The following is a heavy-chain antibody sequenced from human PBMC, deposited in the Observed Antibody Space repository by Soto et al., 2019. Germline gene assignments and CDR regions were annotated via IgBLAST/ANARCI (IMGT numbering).Heavy chain of an antibody. CDR1: EYIFRGYG. Sequence: QVQMVESGGGVVQPGWSLRLSCAVSEYIFRGYGMHWVRQAPGKGLEWVAIIRFDGSNIHYADYVMGRFTISRDNSKNMLYLEMNNLRVEDTAVYYCARDGVGVTTFWGFLDYWGQGTLVTVSA. V-gene: IGHV3-33*01. J-gene: IGHJ4*02. CDR2: IRFDGSNI. D-gene: IGHD3-10*02. CDR3: ARDGVGVTTFWGFLDY.